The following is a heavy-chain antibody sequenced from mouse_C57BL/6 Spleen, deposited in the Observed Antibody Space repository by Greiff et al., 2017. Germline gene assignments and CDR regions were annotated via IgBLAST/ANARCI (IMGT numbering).Heavy chain of an antibody. CDR1: GYTFTSYW. Sequence: QVQLQQPGAELVRPGSSVKLSCKASGYTFTSYWMHWVKQRPIQGLEWIGNIDPSDSETHYNQKFKDKATLTVDKSSSTAYMQLSSLTSEDSAVYYCARRGYYYGSSYWYFDVWGTGTTVTVSS. D-gene: IGHD1-1*01. CDR3: ARRGYYYGSSYWYFDV. J-gene: IGHJ1*03. CDR2: IDPSDSET. V-gene: IGHV1-52*01.